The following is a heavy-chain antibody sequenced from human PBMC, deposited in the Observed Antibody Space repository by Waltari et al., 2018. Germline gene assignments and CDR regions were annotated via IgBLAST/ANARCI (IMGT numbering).Heavy chain of an antibody. Sequence: QVQLVQSGAEVKKPGSSVKVSCKAYGGTFSRYAISWVRQAPGQGLEWMGGIIPIVGIANYAQKFQGRVTITADKSTSTAYMELSTLRSEDTAVYYCARDIGGDFDYWGQGTLVTVSS. J-gene: IGHJ4*02. CDR2: IIPIVGIA. D-gene: IGHD3-10*01. V-gene: IGHV1-69*10. CDR1: GGTFSRYA. CDR3: ARDIGGDFDY.